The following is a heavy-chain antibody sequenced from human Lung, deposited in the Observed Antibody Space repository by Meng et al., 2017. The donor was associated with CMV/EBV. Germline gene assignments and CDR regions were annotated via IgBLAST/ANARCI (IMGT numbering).Heavy chain of an antibody. V-gene: IGHV1-46*01. CDR1: GYTFTSYY. J-gene: IGHJ4*02. CDR2: INPSGGST. CDR3: ARDRERGYSYGIIDY. D-gene: IGHD5-18*01. Sequence: VKVSCKXSGYTFTSYYMHWVRQAPGQGLEWMGIINPSGGSTSYAQKFQGRVTMTRDTSTSTVYMELSSLTSEDTAGYYCARDRERGYSYGIIDYWGQGTLVTVSS.